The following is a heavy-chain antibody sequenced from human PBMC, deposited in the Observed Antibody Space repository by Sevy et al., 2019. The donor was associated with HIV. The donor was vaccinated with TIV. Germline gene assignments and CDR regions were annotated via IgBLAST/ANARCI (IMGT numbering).Heavy chain of an antibody. CDR2: IRPDGSDK. Sequence: GGSLRLSCAASVFTFSPYWMTWVRQAPGKGLEWVANIRPDGSDKYYVESVKGRFTISRDNAKNSLYLQMNSLRADDTAMYYCARGVGLDCWGQGALVTVSS. D-gene: IGHD1-26*01. V-gene: IGHV3-7*01. J-gene: IGHJ4*02. CDR3: ARGVGLDC. CDR1: VFTFSPYW.